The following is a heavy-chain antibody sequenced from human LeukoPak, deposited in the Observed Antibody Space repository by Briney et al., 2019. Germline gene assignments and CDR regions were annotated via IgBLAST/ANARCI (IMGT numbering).Heavy chain of an antibody. V-gene: IGHV4-59*12. D-gene: IGHD3-22*01. Sequence: SETLSLTCTVSGGSISTYYWSWIRQPPGKGLEWIGNIYYTGSTIYNPSLESRVTMSVDRSKNQFSLKLSSVTAADTAVYYCARGQWLPVFDFWGQGTLVTVSS. CDR2: IYYTGST. J-gene: IGHJ4*02. CDR3: ARGQWLPVFDF. CDR1: GGSISTYY.